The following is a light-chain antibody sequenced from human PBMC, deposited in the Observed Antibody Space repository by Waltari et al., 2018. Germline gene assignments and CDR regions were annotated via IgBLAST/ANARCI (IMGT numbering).Light chain of an antibody. Sequence: DLVMTQSPLSLPVTTGEPASISCKSSRSLLHSSGYNYVDWYLQKPGQSPQLLISLGSNRASGVPDRFSGSGSGTDFTLKISRVEAEDVGVYYCMQALQSPLTFGGGTKVEIK. CDR1: RSLLHSSGYNY. CDR2: LGS. CDR3: MQALQSPLT. J-gene: IGKJ4*01. V-gene: IGKV2-28*01.